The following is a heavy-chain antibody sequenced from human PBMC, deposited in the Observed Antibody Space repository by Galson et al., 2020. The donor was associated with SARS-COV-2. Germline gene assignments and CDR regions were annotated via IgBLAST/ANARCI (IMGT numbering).Heavy chain of an antibody. V-gene: IGHV3-13*01. Sequence: GGSLRLSCAASGFTFSSYDMHWVRQATGKGLEWVSAIGTAGDTYYPGSVKGRFTISRENAKNSLYLQMNSLRAGDTAVYYCARAKTTTHGYYDYCCMDVWGKGPTVSVSS. CDR1: GFTFSSYD. D-gene: IGHD4-17*01. CDR3: ARAKTTTHGYYDYCCMDV. CDR2: IGTAGDT. J-gene: IGHJ6*03.